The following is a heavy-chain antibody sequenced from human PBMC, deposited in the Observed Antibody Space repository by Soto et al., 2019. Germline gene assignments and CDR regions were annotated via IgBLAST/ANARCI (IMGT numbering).Heavy chain of an antibody. V-gene: IGHV3-33*01. CDR3: ARHGDPMISVTEADT. D-gene: IGHD2-21*02. CDR1: GFTFSTYG. CDR2: FRYDGFNK. J-gene: IGHJ5*02. Sequence: GGSLRLSCAASGFTFSTYGMYWVRQAPGKGLEWVALFRYDGFNKYYSDSVKGRFTITRDISSNTLHLQMSSLRVEDTAVYYCARHGDPMISVTEADTWGQGTLVTVSS.